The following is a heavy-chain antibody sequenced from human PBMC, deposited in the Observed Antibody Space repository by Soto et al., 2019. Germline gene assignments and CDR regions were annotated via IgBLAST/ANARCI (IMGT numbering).Heavy chain of an antibody. CDR2: ISAHNGNT. CDR3: ARGRYGDY. V-gene: IGHV1-18*01. D-gene: IGHD1-1*01. CDR1: GYTFTSYG. Sequence: QVHLVQSGAEVKKPGASVKVSCKASGYTFTSYGITWVRQAPGQGLEWMGWISAHNGNTDYAQKLQGRGIVTRDTSTSTAYMALRRLISDDTAVYYCARGRYGDYWGQGALVTVSS. J-gene: IGHJ4*02.